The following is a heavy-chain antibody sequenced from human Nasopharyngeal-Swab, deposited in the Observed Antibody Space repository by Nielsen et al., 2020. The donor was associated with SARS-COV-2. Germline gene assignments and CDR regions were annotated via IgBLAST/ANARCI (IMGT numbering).Heavy chain of an antibody. CDR2: ISSSDSTI. CDR3: ARSTTVRSWNYYGMDV. J-gene: IGHJ6*02. Sequence: WIRQPPGKGLEWVSYISSSDSTIYYADSVKGRFTISRDNAKNSLYLRMNSLRAEDTAVYYCARSTTVRSWNYYGMDVWGQGATVTVSS. D-gene: IGHD4-17*01. V-gene: IGHV3-48*03.